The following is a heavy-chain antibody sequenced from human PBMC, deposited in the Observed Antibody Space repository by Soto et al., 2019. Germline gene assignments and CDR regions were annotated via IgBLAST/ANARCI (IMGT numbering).Heavy chain of an antibody. Sequence: ASVKVSCKASGYTFTSYYMHWVRQAPGQGLEWMGIINPSGGSTSYAQKFQGRVTMTRDTSTSTVYMELSSLRSEDTAVYYCARAPSGSGSYYYYYYGMDVWGQGTTVTVSS. CDR3: ARAPSGSGSYYYYYYGMDV. D-gene: IGHD3-10*01. V-gene: IGHV1-46*01. CDR1: GYTFTSYY. J-gene: IGHJ6*02. CDR2: INPSGGST.